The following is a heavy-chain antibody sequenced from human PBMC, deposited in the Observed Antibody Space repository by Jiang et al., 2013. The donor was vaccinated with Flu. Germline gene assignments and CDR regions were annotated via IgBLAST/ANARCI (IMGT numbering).Heavy chain of an antibody. D-gene: IGHD4-23*01. CDR3: AREMDYGGNANWFDP. V-gene: IGHV4-59*01. CDR2: IYYSGST. J-gene: IGHJ5*02. CDR1: GGSISSYY. Sequence: GPGLVKPSETLSLTCTVSGGSISSYYWNWIRQPPGKGLEWIGYIYYSGSTNYNPSLKSRVTISVDTSKNQFSLKLSSVTAADTAVYYCAREMDYGGNANWFDPWGQGTLVTVSS.